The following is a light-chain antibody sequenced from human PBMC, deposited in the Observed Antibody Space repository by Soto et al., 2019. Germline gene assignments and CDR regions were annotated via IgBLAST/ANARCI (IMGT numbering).Light chain of an antibody. J-gene: IGLJ2*01. Sequence: QSALTQPPSASGSPGQSVTISCTGTSSDLGDYDYVSWYQQHPGKAPKLMIYEVNQRPSGVPDRFSGSKSGNTASLTVTGLQAEDEADHYCSSYAGNNNLIFGGGTKLTVL. V-gene: IGLV2-8*01. CDR3: SSYAGNNNLI. CDR2: EVN. CDR1: SSDLGDYDY.